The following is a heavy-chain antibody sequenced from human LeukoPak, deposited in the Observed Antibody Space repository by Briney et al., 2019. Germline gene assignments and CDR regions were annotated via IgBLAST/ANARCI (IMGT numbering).Heavy chain of an antibody. D-gene: IGHD2-21*01. CDR3: AKRGVVIRAILVGFHKEAYYFDS. CDR1: GITLSNYG. Sequence: GGSLRLSCAVSGITLSNYGMTWVRQAPGKGLEWVAGISDTGGRTNYADSVKGRFTISRDNPENTLYLQMNSLRAEDTAVYFCAKRGVVIRAILVGFHKEAYYFDSWGQGALVTVSS. V-gene: IGHV3-23*01. J-gene: IGHJ4*02. CDR2: ISDTGGRT.